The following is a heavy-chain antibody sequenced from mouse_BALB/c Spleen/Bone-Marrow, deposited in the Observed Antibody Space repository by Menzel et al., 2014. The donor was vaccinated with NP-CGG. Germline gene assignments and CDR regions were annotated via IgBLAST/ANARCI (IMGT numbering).Heavy chain of an antibody. D-gene: IGHD2-3*01. CDR3: ARSDGYRAMDY. Sequence: VQLQQSGPELVKPGASVKISCKASGYAFSSSWMNWVKQRPGQGLEWIGRIFPGDGDTYYNGKFKGKATLTADKSSSTAYMQLSSPTSVDSAVYFCARSDGYRAMDYWGQGTSVTVSS. J-gene: IGHJ4*01. CDR1: GYAFSSSW. V-gene: IGHV1-82*01. CDR2: IFPGDGDT.